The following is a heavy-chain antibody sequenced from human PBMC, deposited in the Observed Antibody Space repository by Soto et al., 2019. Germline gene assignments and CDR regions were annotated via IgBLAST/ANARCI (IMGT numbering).Heavy chain of an antibody. CDR3: TRHEYIAAAGAY. Sequence: GGSLRLSCAASGFTFSGSAMHWVRQASGKGLEWVGRIRSKANSYATAYAASVKGRFTISRDDSKNTAYLQMNSLKTEDTAVYYCTRHEYIAAAGAYWGQGTLVTVSS. V-gene: IGHV3-73*01. J-gene: IGHJ4*02. D-gene: IGHD6-13*01. CDR2: IRSKANSYAT. CDR1: GFTFSGSA.